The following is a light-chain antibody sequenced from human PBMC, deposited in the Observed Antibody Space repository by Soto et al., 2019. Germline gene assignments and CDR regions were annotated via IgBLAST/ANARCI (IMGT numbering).Light chain of an antibody. CDR1: QSVSSSN. CDR3: QQRSNWPT. J-gene: IGKJ1*01. V-gene: IGKV3-11*01. CDR2: DAS. Sequence: PGERATLSCRASQSVSSSNLAWYQQKPAQAPRLLIYDASNRATGIPARFSGSGSGTDFTLTISSLEPEDFAVYYCQQRSNWPTFGQGTKVDIK.